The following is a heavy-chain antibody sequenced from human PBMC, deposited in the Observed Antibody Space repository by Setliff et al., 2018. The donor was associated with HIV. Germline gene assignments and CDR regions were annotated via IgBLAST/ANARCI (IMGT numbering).Heavy chain of an antibody. CDR2: IYYSGST. J-gene: IGHJ3*02. CDR3: ARGVTHPPPFGAFDI. V-gene: IGHV4-59*01. CDR1: GGSISTYY. Sequence: SETLSLTCTVSGGSISTYYWSWIRQSPGKGPEWIGYIYYSGSTKYNPSLKSRLTISVDTSKNQFSLKLRSVTAADTAFYYCARGVTHPPPFGAFDIWGLGTLVTVSS. D-gene: IGHD5-18*01.